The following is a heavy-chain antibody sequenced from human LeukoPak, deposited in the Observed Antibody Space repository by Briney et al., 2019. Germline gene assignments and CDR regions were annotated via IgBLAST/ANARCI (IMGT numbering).Heavy chain of an antibody. J-gene: IGHJ4*02. V-gene: IGHV3-48*01. CDR1: GFTFSSYS. Sequence: PGGSLRLSCAASGFTFSSYSMNWVRQAPGKGLEWVLYISSSTRTIYYADSVKGRFTISRDNAKNSLYLQMNSLRAEDTAVYYCARVLHKRNYDSTTYYGYWGQGTLVTVSS. D-gene: IGHD3-22*01. CDR2: ISSSTRTI. CDR3: ARVLHKRNYDSTTYYGY.